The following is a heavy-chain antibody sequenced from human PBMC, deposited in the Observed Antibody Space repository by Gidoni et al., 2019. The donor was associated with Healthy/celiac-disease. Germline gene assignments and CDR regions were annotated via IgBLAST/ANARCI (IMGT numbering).Heavy chain of an antibody. CDR2: ISAYNGNT. J-gene: IGHJ4*02. CDR1: GYTFTSYG. CDR3: ARDAGGWYEFDY. V-gene: IGHV1-18*01. Sequence: QVQLLQSGAEVKKPGASVKVSCKASGYTFTSYGISWVRQAPGQGLEWMGWISAYNGNTNYAQKLQGRVTRTTDTSKSTGYMELRSLRSDDTAVYYCARDAGGWYEFDYWGQGTLVTVSS. D-gene: IGHD6-19*01.